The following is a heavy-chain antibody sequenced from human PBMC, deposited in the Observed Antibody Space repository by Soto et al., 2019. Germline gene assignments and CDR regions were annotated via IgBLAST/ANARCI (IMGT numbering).Heavy chain of an antibody. J-gene: IGHJ4*02. V-gene: IGHV1-46*01. Sequence: ASGKVSCKSTGYTFTSYSMHWLRQAPGQGLEWMGIINPSGGSTSYAQKFQGRVTMTRDTSTSTVYMELSSLRSEDTAVYYCARELVVVAASLDYWGQGTLVTVSS. CDR3: ARELVVVAASLDY. CDR1: GYTFTSYS. CDR2: INPSGGST. D-gene: IGHD2-15*01.